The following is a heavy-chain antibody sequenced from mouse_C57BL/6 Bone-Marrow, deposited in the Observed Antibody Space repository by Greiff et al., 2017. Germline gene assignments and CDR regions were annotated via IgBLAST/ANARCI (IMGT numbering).Heavy chain of an antibody. D-gene: IGHD2-2*01. CDR2: IYPGSGNT. V-gene: IGHV1-76*01. CDR3: ASAGPLLVRLRRGRSYYAMDY. Sequence: VQLQQSGAELVRPGASVKLSCKASGYTFTDYYIHWVKQRPGQGLEWIARIYPGSGNTYYNEKFKGKATMAAEKSSSTAYMQLNSLTSEDSSVYFCASAGPLLVRLRRGRSYYAMDYWGQGTSVTVSS. CDR1: GYTFTDYY. J-gene: IGHJ4*01.